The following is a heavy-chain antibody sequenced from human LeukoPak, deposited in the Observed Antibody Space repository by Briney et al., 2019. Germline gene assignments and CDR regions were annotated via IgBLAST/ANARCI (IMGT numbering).Heavy chain of an antibody. D-gene: IGHD2-2*02. J-gene: IGHJ6*03. CDR3: AKHSRYCGSTSCYKGLGYYYYMDV. CDR1: GYSFTSYW. CDR2: IYPGDSDT. Sequence: GESLKISCKGSGYSFTSYWIGWVRQMPGKGLEWMGIIYPGDSDTRYSPSFQGQVTISADKSISTAYLQWSSLKASDTAMYYCAKHSRYCGSTSCYKGLGYYYYMDVWGKGTTVTVSS. V-gene: IGHV5-51*01.